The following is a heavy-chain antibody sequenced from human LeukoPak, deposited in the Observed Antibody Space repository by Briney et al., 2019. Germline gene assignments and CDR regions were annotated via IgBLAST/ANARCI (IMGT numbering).Heavy chain of an antibody. J-gene: IGHJ3*02. Sequence: SQTLSLTCTVSGGSISSCDSYRSWIRQPPGKGLEWIGYIYYSGSTYYNPSLKSRVTISVDTSKNQFSLKLSSVTAADTAVYYCARGATYDSSGYYAFDIWGQGTMVTVSS. D-gene: IGHD3-22*01. CDR1: GGSISSCDSY. CDR3: ARGATYDSSGYYAFDI. CDR2: IYYSGST. V-gene: IGHV4-30-4*01.